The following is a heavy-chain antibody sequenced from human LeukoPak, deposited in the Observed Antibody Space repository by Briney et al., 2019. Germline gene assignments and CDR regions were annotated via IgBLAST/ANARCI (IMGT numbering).Heavy chain of an antibody. Sequence: PSETLSLTCTVSGGSISSYYWSWIRQPPGKGLEWIGEINHSGSTNYNPSLKSRVTISVDTSKNQFSLKLSSVTAADTAVYYCARANPLGYCSGGSCLDAFDIWGQGTMVTVSS. CDR1: GGSISSYY. V-gene: IGHV4-34*01. J-gene: IGHJ3*02. CDR2: INHSGST. D-gene: IGHD2-15*01. CDR3: ARANPLGYCSGGSCLDAFDI.